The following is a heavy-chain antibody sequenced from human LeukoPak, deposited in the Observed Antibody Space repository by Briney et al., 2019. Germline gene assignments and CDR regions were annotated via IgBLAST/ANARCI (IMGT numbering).Heavy chain of an antibody. J-gene: IGHJ3*01. D-gene: IGHD6-13*01. CDR3: AREKASTGTAGAFDV. V-gene: IGHV4-34*01. CDR1: GGSFSGYY. CDR2: INHSGST. Sequence: KPSETLSLTCAVYGGSFSGYYWSWIRQPPGKGLEWIGEINHSGSTNYNPSLKSRVTISVDAPKNQFSLNLNSVTVADSAVYYCAREKASTGTAGAFDVWGPGTMVTVSS.